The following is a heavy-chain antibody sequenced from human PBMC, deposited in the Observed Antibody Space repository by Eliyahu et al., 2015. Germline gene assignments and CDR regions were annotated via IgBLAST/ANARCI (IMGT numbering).Heavy chain of an antibody. V-gene: IGHV4-59*01. J-gene: IGHJ6*02. CDR2: IHFRWGT. Sequence: QVQLQESGPGLVKPSETLSLTCTVSGGSISSYYWSWIRQPPGKGLGVDWEIHFRWGTHYHPSLKSRVTISVDTSKNQFSLKLSSVTAADTAVYYCARKTPHPYYYYGMDVWGQGTTVTVSS. CDR1: GGSISSYY. CDR3: ARKTPHPYYYYGMDV.